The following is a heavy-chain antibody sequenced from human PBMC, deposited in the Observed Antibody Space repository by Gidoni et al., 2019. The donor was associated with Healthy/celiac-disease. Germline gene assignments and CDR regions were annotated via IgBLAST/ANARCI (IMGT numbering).Heavy chain of an antibody. CDR1: GGSISSSSYY. Sequence: QLQLQESGPGLVKPSETLSPTCTVSGGSISSSSYYWGWIRQPPGKGLELIGSIYYSGSTYYNPSLKSRVTISVDTSKNQFSLKLSSVTAADTAVYYCARQYYYGSGRPAGDFDYWGQGTLVTVSS. V-gene: IGHV4-39*01. J-gene: IGHJ4*02. D-gene: IGHD3-10*01. CDR3: ARQYYYGSGRPAGDFDY. CDR2: IYYSGST.